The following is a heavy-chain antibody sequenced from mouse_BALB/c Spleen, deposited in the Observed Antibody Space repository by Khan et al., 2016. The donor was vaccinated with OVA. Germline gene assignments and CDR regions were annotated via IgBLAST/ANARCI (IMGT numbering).Heavy chain of an antibody. CDR3: AKGRGYCAVDC. Sequence: VQLQDSGPGLVAPSQSLSITCTVSGFSLTSYGVSWVRQPPGKGLEWLGVIWGDGNTNFHSALRSRLSISKDNSKSQVFLKLNSLQTDDTATYYCAKGRGYCAVDCWGQGTSVTVSS. CDR2: IWGDGNT. CDR1: GFSLTSYG. V-gene: IGHV2-3*01. J-gene: IGHJ4*01.